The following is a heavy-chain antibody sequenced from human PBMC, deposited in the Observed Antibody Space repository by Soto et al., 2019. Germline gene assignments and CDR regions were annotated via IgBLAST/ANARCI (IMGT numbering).Heavy chain of an antibody. V-gene: IGHV1-18*01. Sequence: ASVKVSCKASDYTFTSYGIIWVRQAPGQGLEWIGWISVYNGNTNYAQKFRGRVTMTTDISTTIAYMEMRSLRSDDTAVYYCARSGSSWNLREFDYWGQGTLVTVSS. CDR2: ISVYNGNT. CDR1: DYTFTSYG. J-gene: IGHJ4*02. CDR3: ARSGSSWNLREFDY. D-gene: IGHD6-13*01.